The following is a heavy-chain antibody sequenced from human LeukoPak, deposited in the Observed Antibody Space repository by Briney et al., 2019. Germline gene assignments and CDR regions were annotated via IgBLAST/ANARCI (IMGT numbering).Heavy chain of an antibody. D-gene: IGHD6-13*01. CDR2: ISSSGSTI. CDR1: GFTFSDYY. CDR3: ARDGIAAAGPIDY. Sequence: GGALRLSCAASGFTFSDYYMSWIRQAPGKGIELVSYISSSGSTIYYADSVKGRFTISRDNAKNSLYLQMNSLRAEDTAVYYCARDGIAAAGPIDYWGQGTLVTVSS. J-gene: IGHJ4*02. V-gene: IGHV3-11*01.